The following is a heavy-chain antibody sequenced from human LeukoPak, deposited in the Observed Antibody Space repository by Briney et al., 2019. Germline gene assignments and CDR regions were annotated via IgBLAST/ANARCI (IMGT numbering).Heavy chain of an antibody. D-gene: IGHD6-13*01. J-gene: IGHJ4*02. CDR3: ARFNRIAAAGTYFDY. V-gene: IGHV5-51*01. CDR2: IYPGDSDT. Sequence: GESLKISRKGSGYSFTSYWIGWVRQMPGKGLEWMGIIYPGDSDTRYSPSFQGQVTISADKSISTAYLQWSSLKASDTAMYYCARFNRIAAAGTYFDYWGQGTLVTVSS. CDR1: GYSFTSYW.